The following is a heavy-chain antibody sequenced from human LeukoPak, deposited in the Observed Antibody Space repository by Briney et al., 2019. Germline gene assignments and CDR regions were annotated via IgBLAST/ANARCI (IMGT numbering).Heavy chain of an antibody. Sequence: PGGSLRLSCAASGFTFRSYWMHWVRQAPGKGLVWVSRINSDGYSTTYADSVKGRFTISRDNAKNTLYLQMNSLRAEDTAVYYCARGYSATSRVDYWGRGTLVTVSS. V-gene: IGHV3-74*01. CDR1: GFTFRSYW. D-gene: IGHD1-26*01. J-gene: IGHJ4*02. CDR2: INSDGYST. CDR3: ARGYSATSRVDY.